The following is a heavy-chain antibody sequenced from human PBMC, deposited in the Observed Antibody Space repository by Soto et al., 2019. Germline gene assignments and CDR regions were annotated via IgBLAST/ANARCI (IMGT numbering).Heavy chain of an antibody. CDR1: GCPIGSSSYY. J-gene: IGHJ4*02. V-gene: IGHV4-39*01. CDR3: VTAVAGTIDY. CDR2: IYYSGST. D-gene: IGHD6-19*01. Sequence: SDTLSLTCTVSGCPIGSSSYYWCWIRQPPGKGLEWIGSIYYSGSTYYNPSLKSRVTISVDTSKNQFSLKLSSVTAADTAVYSCVTAVAGTIDYWGQGTLVTVSS.